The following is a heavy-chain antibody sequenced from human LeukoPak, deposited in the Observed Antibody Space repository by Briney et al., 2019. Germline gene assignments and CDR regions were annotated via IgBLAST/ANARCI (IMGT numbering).Heavy chain of an antibody. CDR1: GFTFSTYA. V-gene: IGHV3-21*01. Sequence: KSGGSLRLSCAASGFTFSTYAMSWVRQAPGKGPEWVSSISSSSYIYYADSVKGRFTISRDNAKNSLYLQMNSLRAEDAAVYYCARDLQQSTLSNNWFDPWGQGTLVTVSS. J-gene: IGHJ5*02. CDR3: ARDLQQSTLSNNWFDP. CDR2: ISSSSYI. D-gene: IGHD6-13*01.